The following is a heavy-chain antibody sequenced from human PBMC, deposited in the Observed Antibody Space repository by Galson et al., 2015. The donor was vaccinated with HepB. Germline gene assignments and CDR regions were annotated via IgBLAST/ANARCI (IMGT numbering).Heavy chain of an antibody. CDR1: GFTFSSYA. CDR3: AKEPQRGYSYGYQGY. Sequence: SLRLSCAASGFTFSSYAMSWVRQAPGKGLEWVSAISGSGGSTYSADSVKGRFTILSDNAKNTLYLQMNSLRAEDTAVYYCAKEPQRGYSYGYQGYWGQGTLVTVSS. J-gene: IGHJ4*02. V-gene: IGHV3-23*01. D-gene: IGHD5-18*01. CDR2: ISGSGGST.